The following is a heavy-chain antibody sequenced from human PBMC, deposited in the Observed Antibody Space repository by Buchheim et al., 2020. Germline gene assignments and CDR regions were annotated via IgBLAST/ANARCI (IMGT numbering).Heavy chain of an antibody. Sequence: QVTLRESGPALVTPTQTLTLTCTFSGFSLNTNGMCVNWIRQPPGKAPEWLALINWDDDKFYSPPLKTRLTISKDASKNQVGLTMTNVDPVDTATYYCARTYFYDSGSFYNFDYWGQGTL. V-gene: IGHV2-70*13. D-gene: IGHD3-10*01. CDR3: ARTYFYDSGSFYNFDY. CDR1: GFSLNTNGMC. J-gene: IGHJ4*02. CDR2: INWDDDK.